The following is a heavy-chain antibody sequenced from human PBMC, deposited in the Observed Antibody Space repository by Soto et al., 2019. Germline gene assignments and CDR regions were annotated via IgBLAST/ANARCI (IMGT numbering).Heavy chain of an antibody. Sequence: QLQLVQSGAEVKNPGASVKVSCKTSGYTFINYGIAWVRQAPGQGLEWMGWINGFNGNTQYAQMLQGRVTMTTDTSTGTAYMELMSLKSDDTAVYYCARVPTSGRYLVFYFDYWGQGTLVTVSS. V-gene: IGHV1-18*01. CDR2: INGFNGNT. J-gene: IGHJ4*02. CDR1: GYTFINYG. D-gene: IGHD3-16*02. CDR3: ARVPTSGRYLVFYFDY.